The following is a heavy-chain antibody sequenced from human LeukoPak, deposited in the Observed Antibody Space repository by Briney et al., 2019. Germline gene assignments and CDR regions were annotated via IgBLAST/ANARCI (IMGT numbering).Heavy chain of an antibody. CDR3: ARPQTSGNYYFYAFDL. V-gene: IGHV5-51*01. J-gene: IGHJ3*01. D-gene: IGHD1-26*01. CDR2: IYPGDSDT. CDR1: GYSFTSYW. Sequence: GESLKISCKGSGYSFTSYWIGWVRQMPGKGLEWMGIIYPGDSDTRYSPSFQGQVTISADKSISTAYLQWSSLEASDTAMYFCARPQTSGNYYFYAFDLWGQGTMVTVSS.